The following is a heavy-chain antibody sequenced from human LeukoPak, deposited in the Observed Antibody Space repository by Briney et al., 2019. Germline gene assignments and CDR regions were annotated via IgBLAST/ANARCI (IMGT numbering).Heavy chain of an antibody. CDR1: GFTFSSYA. J-gene: IGHJ5*02. D-gene: IGHD2-2*01. CDR3: ARGVKRVVPAAIYNWFDP. V-gene: IGHV3-64*01. CDR2: ISSNGGST. Sequence: GGSLRLSCAASGFTFSSYAMHGVRQAPGKGLEYVSAISSNGGSTYYANSVKGRFTISRDNSKNTLYLQMGSLRAEDMAVYYCARGVKRVVPAAIYNWFDPWGQGTLVTVSS.